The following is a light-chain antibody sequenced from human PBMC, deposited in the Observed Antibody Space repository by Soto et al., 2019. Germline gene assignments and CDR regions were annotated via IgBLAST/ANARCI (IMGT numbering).Light chain of an antibody. CDR1: QSVSRY. CDR2: DVS. J-gene: IGKJ4*01. CDR3: QQRQNWPPDAT. V-gene: IGKV3-11*01. Sequence: EIVLTQSPATLSLSPGERATLSCRASQSVSRYLAWYQQKPGQAPRLLIYDVSNRATGIPARFSGSGSATDFTLTISSREPEDFAVYYCQQRQNWPPDATFGGGTKVEIK.